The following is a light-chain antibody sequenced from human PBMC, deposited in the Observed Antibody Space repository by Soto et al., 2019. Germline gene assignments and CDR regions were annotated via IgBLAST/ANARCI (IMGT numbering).Light chain of an antibody. V-gene: IGLV2-14*01. CDR1: SSDVGGYNY. CDR2: EVS. Sequence: QSVLTQPASVSGSPGQSITISCTGTSSDVGGYNYVSWYQHHPCKAPKLMIYEVSNRHSGGSNRFSGSKSGNTASLTISGLQTEDEADYYCSSYTTSSTRIFGGGTKLTVL. CDR3: SSYTTSSTRI. J-gene: IGLJ2*01.